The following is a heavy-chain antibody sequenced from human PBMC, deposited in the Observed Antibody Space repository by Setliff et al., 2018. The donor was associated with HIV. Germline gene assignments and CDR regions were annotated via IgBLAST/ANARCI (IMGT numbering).Heavy chain of an antibody. CDR1: GGSISSGSHY. Sequence: SSETLSLTCTVSGGSISSGSHYRSWIRQPAGKGLEWIGRIYTSGSTNYNPSLKSRVTISVDTSKNQFSLKLSSVTAADTAVYYCARDSWRRADYGDFLTYFDYWGQGTLVTVSS. CDR2: IYTSGST. D-gene: IGHD4-17*01. CDR3: ARDSWRRADYGDFLTYFDY. J-gene: IGHJ4*02. V-gene: IGHV4-61*02.